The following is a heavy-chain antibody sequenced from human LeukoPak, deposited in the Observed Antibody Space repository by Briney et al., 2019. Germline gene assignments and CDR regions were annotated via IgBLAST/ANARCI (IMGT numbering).Heavy chain of an antibody. J-gene: IGHJ3*02. CDR3: AKVDYSGSYFPFDI. CDR1: GFTFSSYG. D-gene: IGHD1-26*01. CDR2: IRYDGSNK. V-gene: IGHV3-30*02. Sequence: PGGSLRLSCAASGFTFSSYGMHWVRQAPGMGLEWVAFIRYDGSNKYYADSVKGRFTISRDNSKNTLYLQMNSLRAEDTAVYYCAKVDYSGSYFPFDIWGQGTMVTVSS.